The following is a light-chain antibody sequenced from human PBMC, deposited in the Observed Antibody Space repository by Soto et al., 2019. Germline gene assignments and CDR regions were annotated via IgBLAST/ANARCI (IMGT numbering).Light chain of an antibody. V-gene: IGKV3-20*01. CDR3: QQYGGAVYT. J-gene: IGKJ2*01. Sequence: ENVLTQSPGTLSLSPGERATLSCRASQSVDSNYLAWYQHKPGQTPRLLLYGTSTRATGIPDRFSGSGSGTDFTLAINGLEPEDFAVYYCQQYGGAVYTFGQGTKLEIK. CDR1: QSVDSNY. CDR2: GTS.